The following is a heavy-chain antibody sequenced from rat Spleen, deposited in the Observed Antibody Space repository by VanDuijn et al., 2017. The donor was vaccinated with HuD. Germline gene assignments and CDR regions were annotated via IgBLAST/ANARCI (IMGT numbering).Heavy chain of an antibody. J-gene: IGHJ2*01. D-gene: IGHD1-3*01. Sequence: EVQLQESGPGLVKPSQSLSLTYSLNGYSISSAYRWNWIRKFPGNKMEWMGYISYSGSTSYNPSLKSRISITRDTSKNQFFLQLNSVTTEDTATYYCARKTMAHFDYWGQGVMVTVSS. CDR3: ARKTMAHFDY. V-gene: IGHV3-1*01. CDR2: ISYSGST. CDR1: GYSISSAY.